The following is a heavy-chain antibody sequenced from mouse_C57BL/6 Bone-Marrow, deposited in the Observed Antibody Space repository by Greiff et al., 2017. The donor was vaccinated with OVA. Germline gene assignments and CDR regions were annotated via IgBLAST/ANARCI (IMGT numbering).Heavy chain of an antibody. V-gene: IGHV1-5*01. CDR1: GYTFTSYW. D-gene: IGHD2-3*01. CDR3: TRSGSDGYWYYFDY. CDR2: IYPGNSDT. J-gene: IGHJ2*01. Sequence: VQLQQSGTVLARPGASVKMSCKTSGYTFTSYWMHWVKQRPGQGLEWIGAIYPGNSDTSYNQKFKGKAKLTAVTSASTAYMELSSLTNEDSAVYYCTRSGSDGYWYYFDYWGQGTTLTVSS.